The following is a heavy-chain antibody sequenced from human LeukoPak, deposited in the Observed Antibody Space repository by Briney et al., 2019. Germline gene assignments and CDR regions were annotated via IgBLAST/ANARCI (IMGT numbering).Heavy chain of an antibody. CDR2: INNDGSDT. D-gene: IGHD1-26*01. CDR1: GFTFSTFW. J-gene: IGHJ4*02. Sequence: PGGSLRLSCAASGFTFSTFWMHWVRQAPGKGLKWVSQINNDGSDTKYADSVKGRFTISRDNAKNTLYLQMNSLRAEDTAVYYCARDPLLWELPSDYWGQGTLVTVSS. V-gene: IGHV3-74*03. CDR3: ARDPLLWELPSDY.